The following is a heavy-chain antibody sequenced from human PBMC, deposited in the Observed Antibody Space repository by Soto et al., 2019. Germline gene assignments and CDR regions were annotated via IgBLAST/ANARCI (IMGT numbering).Heavy chain of an antibody. CDR1: GYRFTNHG. CDR2: ISGNDGKT. Sequence: ASVKVSCKASGYRFTNHGISWVRQAPGQGLEWMGWISGNDGKTKYARKFQGRVTMTTDTSTSTAYMEMNSLRHDDTAVYYCARDFYPLAYYFDYWGQGTLVTAPQ. CDR3: ARDFYPLAYYFDY. V-gene: IGHV1-18*01. J-gene: IGHJ4*02.